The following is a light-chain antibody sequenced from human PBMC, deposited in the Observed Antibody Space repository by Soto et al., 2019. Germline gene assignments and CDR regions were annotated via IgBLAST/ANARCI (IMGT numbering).Light chain of an antibody. V-gene: IGKV3-20*01. CDR2: GSS. CDR3: QHYGSSPPYT. Sequence: EVGLTQSPGTLSLSPGERATLSCRASQSVSNNYLAWYQQKPGQAPRLLIFGSSDRATGIPDRFSGSGSGTVFTLTISRPEPEDFAVYYCQHYGSSPPYTFGQGTKLELK. CDR1: QSVSNNY. J-gene: IGKJ2*01.